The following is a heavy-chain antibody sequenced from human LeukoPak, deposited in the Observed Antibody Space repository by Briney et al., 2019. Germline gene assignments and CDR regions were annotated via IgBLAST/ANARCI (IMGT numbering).Heavy chain of an antibody. Sequence: GGSLRLSCAASGFTVSSNYMSWVRQAPGKGLEWVSSISSSSIFIYYADSVKGRFTISRDNAKNSLYLQMNSLGAEDTAVYYCVRDKEEGSNTGSVFDVWGQGTMVTVSS. J-gene: IGHJ3*01. D-gene: IGHD1-26*01. CDR1: GFTVSSNY. V-gene: IGHV3-21*01. CDR2: ISSSSIFI. CDR3: VRDKEEGSNTGSVFDV.